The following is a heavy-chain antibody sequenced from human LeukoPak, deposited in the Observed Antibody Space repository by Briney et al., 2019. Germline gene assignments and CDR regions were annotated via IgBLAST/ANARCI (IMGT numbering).Heavy chain of an antibody. Sequence: GGSLRLSCAASGFTFSNYWMHWFRQAPGKGLVWVTHINSDGSSTTYADSVKGRFTISRDNAKNTLYLQMNSLRAEDTAVYYCVRDRSGSSSVYWGQGTLVTVSS. J-gene: IGHJ4*02. CDR2: INSDGSST. CDR1: GFTFSNYW. D-gene: IGHD6-6*01. CDR3: VRDRSGSSSVY. V-gene: IGHV3-74*01.